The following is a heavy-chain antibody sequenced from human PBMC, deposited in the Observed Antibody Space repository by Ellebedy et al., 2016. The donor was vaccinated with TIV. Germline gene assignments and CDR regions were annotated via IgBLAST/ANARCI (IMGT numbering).Heavy chain of an antibody. CDR2: TLYRSRSKWST. J-gene: IGHJ4*02. V-gene: IGHV6-1*01. CDR3: ARERDWAGMDS. D-gene: IGHD1-1*01. CDR1: GDSISIYLAT. Sequence: MPSETLSLTCAISGDSISIYLATWNWIRQSPSRGIEWLGRTLYRSRSKWSTDYALSVKSRITITPDTAKNQFTLHLNSATPEDTALYYCARERDWAGMDSWGQGTLVTVSS.